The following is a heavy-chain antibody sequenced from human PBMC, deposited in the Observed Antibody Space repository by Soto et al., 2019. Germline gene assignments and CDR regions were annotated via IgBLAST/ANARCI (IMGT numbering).Heavy chain of an antibody. V-gene: IGHV4-4*07. D-gene: IGHD3-3*01. CDR2: IDNSGST. CDR1: GGSISNYF. CDR3: ARGGQDFWSGPFDY. Sequence: SETLSLTCTVSGGSISNYFCNWIRQPAGKGLGWIGRIDNSGSTNYNPSLKSRITMSADTSRNQFSLKLNSVTAADTAVYYCARGGQDFWSGPFDYWGQGAMVTVYS. J-gene: IGHJ4*02.